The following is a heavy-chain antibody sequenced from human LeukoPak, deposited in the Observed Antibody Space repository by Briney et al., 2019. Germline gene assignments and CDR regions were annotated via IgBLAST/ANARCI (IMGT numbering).Heavy chain of an antibody. V-gene: IGHV1-2*02. CDR1: GYTFTGYY. Sequence: ASVKVSCKASGYTFTGYYMHWVRQAPGQGLEWMGWINPNSGGTNYAQKFQGRVTMTRDTSISTAYMDLSSLRSDDMAVYYCAREGSGYSSSSVYSFDYWGQGTLVTVSS. D-gene: IGHD6-13*01. CDR2: INPNSGGT. CDR3: AREGSGYSSSSVYSFDY. J-gene: IGHJ4*02.